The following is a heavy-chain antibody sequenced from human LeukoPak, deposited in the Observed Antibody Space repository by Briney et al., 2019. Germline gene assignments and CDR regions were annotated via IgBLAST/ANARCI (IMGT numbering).Heavy chain of an antibody. Sequence: ASVKVSCKASGYTXTSYGISRVRQAPGQGLEWMAWISAYNGNTNYAQKLQGRVTMTTDTSTSTAYMELRSLRSDDTAVHYCARDEDPGYSSSWIDYWGQGTLVTVSS. CDR3: ARDEDPGYSSSWIDY. J-gene: IGHJ4*02. V-gene: IGHV1-18*01. D-gene: IGHD6-13*01. CDR1: GYTXTSYG. CDR2: ISAYNGNT.